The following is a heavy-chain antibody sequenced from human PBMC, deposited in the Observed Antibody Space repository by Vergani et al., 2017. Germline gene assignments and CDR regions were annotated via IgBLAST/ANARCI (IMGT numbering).Heavy chain of an antibody. CDR3: AREMATYNCGGDCYTLNGFDP. CDR1: GGTFSSYA. Sequence: QVQLVQSGAEVKKPGSSVKVSCKASGGTFSSYAISWVRQAPGQGLEWMGGIIPIFGTANYAQKFQGRVTITADESTSTAYMELSSQRSEDTAVYYCAREMATYNCGGDCYTLNGFDPWGQGTLVTVSS. V-gene: IGHV1-69*01. CDR2: IIPIFGTA. J-gene: IGHJ5*02. D-gene: IGHD2-21*02.